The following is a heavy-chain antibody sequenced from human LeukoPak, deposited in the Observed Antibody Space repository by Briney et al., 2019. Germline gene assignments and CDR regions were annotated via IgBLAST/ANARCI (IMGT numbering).Heavy chain of an antibody. CDR1: GFTVSSNY. J-gene: IGHJ4*02. CDR2: IYSGGST. CDR3: ARRDWGSYLFDY. D-gene: IGHD1-26*01. Sequence: GRSLRLSCAASGFTVSSNYMSWVRQAPGKGLEWVSVIYSGGSTYYADSVKGRFTISRDNSKNTLYLQMNSLRAEDTAVYYCARRDWGSYLFDYWGQGTLVTVSS. V-gene: IGHV3-53*01.